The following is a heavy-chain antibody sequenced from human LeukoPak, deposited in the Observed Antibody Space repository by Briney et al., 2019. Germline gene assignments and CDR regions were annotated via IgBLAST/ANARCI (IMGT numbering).Heavy chain of an antibody. CDR1: GFTFTTYW. J-gene: IGHJ4*02. CDR3: ARTSPTSHFDF. D-gene: IGHD3-16*01. V-gene: IGHV3-74*01. Sequence: PGGSLRLSCVASGFTFTTYWMHWVRHAPGKGLVWVSRINGDGSNSNYADSVKGRFTISRDNARNTLYLQMNGLRAEDTALYCCARTSPTSHFDFWGQGTLVTVSS. CDR2: INGDGSNS.